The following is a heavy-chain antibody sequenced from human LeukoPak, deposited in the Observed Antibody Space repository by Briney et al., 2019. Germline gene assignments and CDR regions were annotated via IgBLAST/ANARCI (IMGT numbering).Heavy chain of an antibody. CDR2: IYTSGST. CDR1: GGSISSYY. V-gene: IGHV4-4*07. CDR3: AGRVTMVRGVIGAFDI. D-gene: IGHD3-10*01. J-gene: IGHJ3*02. Sequence: SETLSLTCAVSGGSISSYYWSWIRQPAGKGLEWIGRIYTSGSTNYNPSLKSRVATSVDTSKNQFSLKLSSVTAADTAVYYCAGRVTMVRGVIGAFDIWGQGTMVTVSS.